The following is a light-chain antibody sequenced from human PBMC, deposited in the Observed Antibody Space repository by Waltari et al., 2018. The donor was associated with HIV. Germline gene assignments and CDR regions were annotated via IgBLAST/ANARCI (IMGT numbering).Light chain of an antibody. CDR1: PSVSSSY. V-gene: IGKV3-20*01. CDR3: QQYGSSPRT. J-gene: IGKJ1*01. Sequence: EIVLTQSPGTLSLSPGERATLSCRASPSVSSSYLAWYQQKPGQAPRLLIYGASTRATGIPDRFSGSGSGTDFTLTISRLEPEDFAMYYCQQYGSSPRTFGQGTKVEIK. CDR2: GAS.